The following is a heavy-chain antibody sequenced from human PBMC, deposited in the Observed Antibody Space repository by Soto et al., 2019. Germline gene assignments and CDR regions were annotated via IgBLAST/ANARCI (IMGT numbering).Heavy chain of an antibody. V-gene: IGHV1-8*01. Sequence: QVQLVQCGAEVKKPGASVKVSCMASRDTFTNSDIKWVRQATGQGLEWMGWMNPNSGNTGYAQKFQGRVTMTRNTSISTAYMELSSLRSEDTAVYYCARGRNGMDVWGQGTTVTVSS. CDR2: MNPNSGNT. CDR3: ARGRNGMDV. CDR1: RDTFTNSD. J-gene: IGHJ6*02.